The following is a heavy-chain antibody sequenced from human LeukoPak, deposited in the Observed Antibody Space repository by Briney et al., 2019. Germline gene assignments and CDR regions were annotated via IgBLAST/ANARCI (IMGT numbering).Heavy chain of an antibody. CDR1: GFTFGSPW. D-gene: IGHD3-16*02. Sequence: GGSLRLSCAASGFTFGSPWMHWVRQAPGKGLVWISRINSDGSATAYADSVKGRFTISRDNAENTLYLQMNSLRAEDTAVYYCARGTAGYHSSYFDYWGQGTLVTVSS. V-gene: IGHV3-74*01. J-gene: IGHJ4*02. CDR3: ARGTAGYHSSYFDY. CDR2: INSDGSAT.